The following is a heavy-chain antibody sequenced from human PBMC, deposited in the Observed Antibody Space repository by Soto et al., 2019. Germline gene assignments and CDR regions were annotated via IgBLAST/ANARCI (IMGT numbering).Heavy chain of an antibody. J-gene: IGHJ5*02. V-gene: IGHV3-11*06. D-gene: IGHD3-22*01. Sequence: PVGSLRLSCAASGFTFSDYYMSWIRQAPGKGLEWVSYISSSSSYTNYADSVKGRFTISRDNAKNSLYLQMNSLRAEDTAVYYCARRVDYDSSGYYYVRWFDPWGQGTLVTVSS. CDR1: GFTFSDYY. CDR2: ISSSSSYT. CDR3: ARRVDYDSSGYYYVRWFDP.